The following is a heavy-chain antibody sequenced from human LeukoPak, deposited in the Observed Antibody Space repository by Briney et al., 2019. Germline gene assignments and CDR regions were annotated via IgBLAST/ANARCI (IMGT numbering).Heavy chain of an antibody. CDR2: IYYSGST. CDR1: GGSISSSSYY. J-gene: IGHJ4*02. Sequence: SETLSLTCTVSGGSISSSSYYWGWIRQPPGKGLEWIGSIYYSGSTYYNPSLKSRVTISVDTSKNQFSLKLSSVTTADTAVYYCARMTSFPGLVDYWGQGTLVTVSS. V-gene: IGHV4-39*07. D-gene: IGHD3-10*01. CDR3: ARMTSFPGLVDY.